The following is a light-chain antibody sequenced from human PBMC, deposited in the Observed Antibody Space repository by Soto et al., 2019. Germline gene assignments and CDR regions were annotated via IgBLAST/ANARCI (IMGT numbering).Light chain of an antibody. CDR2: GSS. CDR1: SSNIGAGYD. Sequence: QSVLTQPPSVSGAPGQRVTISCTGSSSNIGAGYDVHWYQQLPGTAPKLLIYGSSNRPSGVPDRFSGSNSGTSTSLAITGLQAEDEADYYCQSYDSSLSASVFGGGTKLTVL. J-gene: IGLJ3*02. CDR3: QSYDSSLSASV. V-gene: IGLV1-40*01.